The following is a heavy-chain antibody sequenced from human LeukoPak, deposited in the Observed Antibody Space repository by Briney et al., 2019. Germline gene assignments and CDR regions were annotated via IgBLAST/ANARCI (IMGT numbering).Heavy chain of an antibody. CDR3: AREPLWFEEYYFDY. CDR1: GFTFSSYE. J-gene: IGHJ4*02. V-gene: IGHV3-48*03. D-gene: IGHD3-10*01. Sequence: GGSLRLSCAASGFTFSSYEMNWVRQAPGKGLEWVSYISSSGSTIYYADSVKGRFTISRDNAKNSLYLQMNSLRAEDTAVYYCAREPLWFEEYYFDYWGQGTLVTVSS. CDR2: ISSSGSTI.